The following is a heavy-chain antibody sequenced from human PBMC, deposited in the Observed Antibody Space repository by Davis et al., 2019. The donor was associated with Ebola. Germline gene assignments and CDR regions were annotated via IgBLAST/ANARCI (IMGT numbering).Heavy chain of an antibody. CDR2: ISYDGSNK. D-gene: IGHD5-18*01. Sequence: GESLKISCAASGFTFSSYGMHWVRQAPGKGLEWVAVISYDGSNKYYADSVKGRFTISRDNSKNTLYLQMNSLRAEDTAVYYCAKDTGLFGYSYGFGGRTYGMDVWGQGTTVTVSS. CDR3: AKDTGLFGYSYGFGGRTYGMDV. CDR1: GFTFSSYG. J-gene: IGHJ6*02. V-gene: IGHV3-30*18.